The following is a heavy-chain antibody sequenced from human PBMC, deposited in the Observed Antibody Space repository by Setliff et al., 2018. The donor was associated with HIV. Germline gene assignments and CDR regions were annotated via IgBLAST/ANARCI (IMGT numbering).Heavy chain of an antibody. D-gene: IGHD5-18*01. CDR2: IYKSGST. CDR3: ARLSDTAMASFDS. J-gene: IGHJ4*02. V-gene: IGHV4-59*08. CDR1: GGSISTYH. Sequence: SETLSLTCSASGGSISTYHWSWIRQPPGKGLEWIGYIYKSGSTNYSPSLKSRVTISPGTSKNQFSLKLTSVTAADTAVYYCARLSDTAMASFDSWGQGILVTVSS.